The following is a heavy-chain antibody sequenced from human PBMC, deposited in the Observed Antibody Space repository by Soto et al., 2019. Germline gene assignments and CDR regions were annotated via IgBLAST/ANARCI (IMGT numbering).Heavy chain of an antibody. CDR2: IIPIFGTA. J-gene: IGHJ6*02. CDR3: ARGGEAAAQVEKSYYGMDV. Sequence: RASVKVSCKASGGTFSSYAISWVRQAPGQGLEWMGGIIPIFGTANYAQKFQGRVTITADKSTSTAYMELSSLRSEDTAVYYCARGGEAAAQVEKSYYGMDVWGQGTTVTVSS. V-gene: IGHV1-69*06. D-gene: IGHD6-13*01. CDR1: GGTFSSYA.